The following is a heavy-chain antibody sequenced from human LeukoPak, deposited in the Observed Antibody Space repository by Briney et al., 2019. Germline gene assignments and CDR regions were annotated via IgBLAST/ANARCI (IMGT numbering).Heavy chain of an antibody. CDR2: IYAGGGT. CDR1: GFTVSINY. V-gene: IGHV3-66*02. J-gene: IGHJ4*02. CDR3: ARRGDCSSASCFFFDY. D-gene: IGHD2-2*01. Sequence: GGSLRLSCAASGFTVSINYMTWVRQAPGKGLEWVSVIYAGGGTYYADSVKGRFTISRDNSKNTLYLQMNSLRSEDTAVYYCARRGDCSSASCFFFDYWGQGTLVTVSS.